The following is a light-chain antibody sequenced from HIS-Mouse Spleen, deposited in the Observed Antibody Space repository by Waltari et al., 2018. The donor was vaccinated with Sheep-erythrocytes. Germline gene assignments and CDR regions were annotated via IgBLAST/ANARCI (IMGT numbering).Light chain of an antibody. Sequence: QSALTQPRSVSGSPGQSVTISCTGTSSDVGGYNYVSWYQQHPGKAPKLMIYDVSKRPSGVPDRFSGSKSGNPASLTISGLQAVDEADYYCCSYAGSYNHVFATGTKVTVL. CDR3: CSYAGSYNHV. CDR2: DVS. J-gene: IGLJ1*01. CDR1: SSDVGGYNY. V-gene: IGLV2-11*01.